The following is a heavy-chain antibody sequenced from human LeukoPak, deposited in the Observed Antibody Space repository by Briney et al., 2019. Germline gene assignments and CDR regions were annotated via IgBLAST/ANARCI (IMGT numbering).Heavy chain of an antibody. Sequence: GGSLRLSCAAFGFTFSSYGMSWVRQAPGKGLEWVSAISGSGGTTYYADSVKGRFTISRDNSMNTLYLQMNSLRAEDTAVYSCAKDRLGALLYFDSWGQGTLVTVSS. CDR3: AKDRLGALLYFDS. CDR2: ISGSGGTT. J-gene: IGHJ4*02. CDR1: GFTFSSYG. D-gene: IGHD1-26*01. V-gene: IGHV3-23*01.